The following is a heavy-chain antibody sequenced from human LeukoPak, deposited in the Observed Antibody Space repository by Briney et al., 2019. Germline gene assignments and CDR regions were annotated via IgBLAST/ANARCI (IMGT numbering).Heavy chain of an antibody. CDR3: ATGTYRCSSTSCYTGGYYYYYYMDV. J-gene: IGHJ6*03. Sequence: ASVKVSCKVSGYTLTELSMHWVRQAPGKGLEWMGGFDPEDGETIYAQKFQGRVTMTEDTSTDTAYMELSSLRSEDTAVYYCATGTYRCSSTSCYTGGYYYYYYMDVWGKGTTVTVSS. CDR1: GYTLTELS. V-gene: IGHV1-24*01. D-gene: IGHD2-2*02. CDR2: FDPEDGET.